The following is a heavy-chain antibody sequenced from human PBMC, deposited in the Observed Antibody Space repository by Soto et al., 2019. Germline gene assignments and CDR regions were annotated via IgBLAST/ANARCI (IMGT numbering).Heavy chain of an antibody. V-gene: IGHV4-59*01. Sequence: SETLSLTCTASGTSISSYYWSWIRQPPGKGLEWTANIHYSGTTNYNPSLASRVTLSVDTSKNQFSLKMTSVTAADRAMYFCARYNSYAIDYWGRGTLVTVSS. J-gene: IGHJ4*02. CDR2: IHYSGTT. CDR1: GTSISSYY. D-gene: IGHD2-8*01. CDR3: ARYNSYAIDY.